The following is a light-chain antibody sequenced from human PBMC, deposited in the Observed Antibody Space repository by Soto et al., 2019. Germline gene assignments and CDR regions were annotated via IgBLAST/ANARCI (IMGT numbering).Light chain of an antibody. CDR3: AAWDDSLSGRVV. CDR1: SSNIGSNY. J-gene: IGLJ2*01. V-gene: IGLV1-47*01. Sequence: QPVLTQPTSASGTPGQRVTISCSGSSSNIGSNYVYWYQQLPGTAPKLLIYRNNQRPSGVPDRFSGSKSGTSASLAISGLRSEDEADYYCAAWDDSLSGRVVFGGGTQLTVL. CDR2: RNN.